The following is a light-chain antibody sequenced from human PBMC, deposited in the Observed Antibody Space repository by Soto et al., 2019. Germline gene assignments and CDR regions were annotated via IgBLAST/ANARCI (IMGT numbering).Light chain of an antibody. CDR3: QQYNSYPIT. V-gene: IGKV1-5*01. CDR1: QSISSW. CDR2: DAS. Sequence: DIQMTPSPSTLSASVGDRVTIPCRASQSISSWLAWYQQKPGKAPKLLIHDASSLESGVPSRFSGSGSGTEFTLTISSLQPDDFATYYCQQYNSYPITFGQGTRLEIK. J-gene: IGKJ5*01.